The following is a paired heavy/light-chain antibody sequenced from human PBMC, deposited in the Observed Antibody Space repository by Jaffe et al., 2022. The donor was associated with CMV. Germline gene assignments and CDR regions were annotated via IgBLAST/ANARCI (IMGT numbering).Heavy chain of an antibody. CDR2: INPNSGGT. CDR1: GYTFTGYY. CDR3: ARDYCSGGSCYSSAFDI. Sequence: QVQLVQSGAEVKKPGASVKVSCKASGYTFTGYYMHWVRQAPGQGLEWMGWINPNSGGTNYAQKFQGWVTMTRDTSISTAYMELSRLRSDDTAVYYCARDYCSGGSCYSSAFDIWGQGTMVTVSS. J-gene: IGHJ3*02. V-gene: IGHV1-2*04. D-gene: IGHD2-15*01.
Light chain of an antibody. CDR2: AAS. CDR3: LQDYNYLTWT. Sequence: AIQMTQSPSSLSASVGDRVTITCRASQGIRNDLGWYQQKPGKAPKLLIYAASSLQSGVPSRFSGSGSGTDFTLTISSLQPEDFATYYCLQDYNYLTWTFGQGTKVEIK. J-gene: IGKJ1*01. V-gene: IGKV1-6*01. CDR1: QGIRND.